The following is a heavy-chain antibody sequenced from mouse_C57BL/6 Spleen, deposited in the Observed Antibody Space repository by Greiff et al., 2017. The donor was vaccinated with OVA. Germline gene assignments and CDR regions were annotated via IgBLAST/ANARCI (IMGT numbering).Heavy chain of an antibody. J-gene: IGHJ4*01. CDR2: INPSNGDT. Sequence: VQLQQSGTELVKPGASVKLSCKASGYTFTSYWMHWVKQRPGQGLEWIGNINPSNGDTNYNEKFKSKATLTVDKSSSTAYMQLSSLTSEDSAVYYCARWNPYYYGSSPYAMDYWGQGTSVTVSS. CDR3: ARWNPYYYGSSPYAMDY. D-gene: IGHD1-1*01. V-gene: IGHV1-53*01. CDR1: GYTFTSYW.